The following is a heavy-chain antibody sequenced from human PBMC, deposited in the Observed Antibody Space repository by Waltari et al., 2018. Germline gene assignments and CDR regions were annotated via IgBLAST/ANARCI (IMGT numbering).Heavy chain of an antibody. Sequence: EVQLVESGGGLVQPGGSLRLSCAGHGFTFSGNWMAWVRQAQGKGLGWVANIKEDGSKKNYVDSVEGRFTISRDNAKNSLYLQMNSLRAEDTALYYCVRHGFWNFDFWGQGTLVTVSS. D-gene: IGHD3-3*01. J-gene: IGHJ4*02. CDR1: GFTFSGNW. CDR3: VRHGFWNFDF. V-gene: IGHV3-7*01. CDR2: IKEDGSKK.